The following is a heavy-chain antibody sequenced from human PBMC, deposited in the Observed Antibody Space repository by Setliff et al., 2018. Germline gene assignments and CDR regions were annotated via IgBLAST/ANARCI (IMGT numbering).Heavy chain of an antibody. V-gene: IGHV1-8*02. Sequence: ASVKVSCKASGYTFTSYDINWVRQATGQGLEWMGWMNPNSGNTGYAQKFQGRVTMTRDTSASTAYMELSSLRSEDTAVYYCARDLTMVRGVKGYWGQGTLVTVSS. D-gene: IGHD3-10*01. CDR3: ARDLTMVRGVKGY. CDR1: GYTFTSYD. J-gene: IGHJ4*02. CDR2: MNPNSGNT.